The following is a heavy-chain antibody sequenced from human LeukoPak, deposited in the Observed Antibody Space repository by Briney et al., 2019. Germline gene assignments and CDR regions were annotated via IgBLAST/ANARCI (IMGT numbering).Heavy chain of an antibody. CDR2: IYYSGST. V-gene: IGHV4-39*07. CDR1: GGSISSSRYY. J-gene: IGHJ1*01. Sequence: SETLSLTCTASGGSISSSRYYWGWIRQPPGKGLEWIGSIYYSGSTYYNPSLKSRVTISVDTSKNQFSLKLSSVTAADTAVYYCAGATYSSSWYATPEYFQHWGQGTLVTVSS. CDR3: AGATYSSSWYATPEYFQH. D-gene: IGHD6-13*01.